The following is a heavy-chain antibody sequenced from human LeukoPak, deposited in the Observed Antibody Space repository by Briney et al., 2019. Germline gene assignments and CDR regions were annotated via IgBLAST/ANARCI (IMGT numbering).Heavy chain of an antibody. D-gene: IGHD3-22*01. CDR3: AREWSSGDSSGSFDP. CDR1: GGSISSSSYY. J-gene: IGHJ5*02. V-gene: IGHV4-39*07. Sequence: PSETLSLTCTVSGGSISSSSYYWAWIRQPPGKGLEWIGNIYYSGSTYYNPSLKSRVTISVDTSKNQFSLKLSSVPAADTAVYYCAREWSSGDSSGSFDPWGQGTLVTVSS. CDR2: IYYSGST.